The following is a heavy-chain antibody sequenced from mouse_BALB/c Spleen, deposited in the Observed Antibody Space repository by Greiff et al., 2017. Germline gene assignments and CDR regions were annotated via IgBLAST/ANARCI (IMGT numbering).Heavy chain of an antibody. D-gene: IGHD1-1*01. CDR2: IRNKANGYTT. V-gene: IGHV7-3*02. J-gene: IGHJ2*01. Sequence: EVQRVESGGGLVQPGGSLRLSCATSGFTFTDYYMSWVRQPPGKALEWLGFIRNKANGYTTEYSASVKGRFTISRDNSQSILYLQMNTLRAEDSATYYCARNYYGSSPFDYWGQGTTLTVSS. CDR1: GFTFTDYY. CDR3: ARNYYGSSPFDY.